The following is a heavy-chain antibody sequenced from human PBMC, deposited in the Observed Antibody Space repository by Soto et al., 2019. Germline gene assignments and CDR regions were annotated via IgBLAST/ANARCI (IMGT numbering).Heavy chain of an antibody. CDR3: ARRLYYDSSGFEGGGIDV. Sequence: SETLSLTCTVSGGSISSYYWSWIRQPPGKGLEWIGYIYYSGSTNYNPSLKSRVTISVDTSKNQFSLKLSSVTAADTAVYYCARRLYYDSSGFEGGGIDVWGQGTTVTVS. D-gene: IGHD3-22*01. V-gene: IGHV4-59*01. CDR2: IYYSGST. J-gene: IGHJ6*02. CDR1: GGSISSYY.